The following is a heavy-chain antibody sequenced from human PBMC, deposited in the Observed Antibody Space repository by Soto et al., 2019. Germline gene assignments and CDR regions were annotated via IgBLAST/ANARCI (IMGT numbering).Heavy chain of an antibody. CDR1: GFTFSSYG. D-gene: IGHD3-22*01. CDR2: TSYDGSNK. V-gene: IGHV3-30*18. Sequence: PGGSLRLSCAASGFTFSSYGMHWVRQAPGKGLEWVAVTSYDGSNKYYADSVKGRFTISRDNSKNTLYLQMNSLRAEDTAVYYCAKSSGITMIVVVPSAVDVWGQGTTVTVSS. J-gene: IGHJ6*02. CDR3: AKSSGITMIVVVPSAVDV.